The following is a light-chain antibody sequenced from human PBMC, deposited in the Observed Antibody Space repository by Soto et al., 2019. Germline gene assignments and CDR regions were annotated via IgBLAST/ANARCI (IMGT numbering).Light chain of an antibody. Sequence: QSALTQPASVSGSPGQSITISCTGTSSDVGRYNLVSWYQQHPGKAPKLMIYEVNKRPSGVSNRFSGSKSGNTASLTISGLQAEDEADYYCCSHAGSYSWVFGGGTNLTV. V-gene: IGLV2-23*02. CDR1: SSDVGRYNL. CDR3: CSHAGSYSWV. J-gene: IGLJ3*02. CDR2: EVN.